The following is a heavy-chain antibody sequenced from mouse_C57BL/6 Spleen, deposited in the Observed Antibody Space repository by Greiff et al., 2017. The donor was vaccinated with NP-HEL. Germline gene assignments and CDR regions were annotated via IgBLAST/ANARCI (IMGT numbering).Heavy chain of an antibody. D-gene: IGHD1-1*01. Sequence: EVQLQQSGAELVRPGASVKLSCTASGFNIKDYYMHCVKQRPEQGLEWIGRIDPEDGDTEYAPKFQGKATMTADTSSNTAYLQLSSLTSEDTAVYYCTTHGSSPAWFAYWGQGTLVTVYA. CDR2: IDPEDGDT. CDR3: TTHGSSPAWFAY. J-gene: IGHJ3*01. CDR1: GFNIKDYY. V-gene: IGHV14-1*01.